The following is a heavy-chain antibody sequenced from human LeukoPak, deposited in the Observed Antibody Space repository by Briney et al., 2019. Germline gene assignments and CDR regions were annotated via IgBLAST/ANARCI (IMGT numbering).Heavy chain of an antibody. CDR3: AKGLPHSVRWYYFDY. CDR2: ISYDGGDQ. CDR1: GFTFSSCG. J-gene: IGHJ4*02. D-gene: IGHD6-13*01. Sequence: TGGSLRLSCAASGFTFSSCGMHWVRQAPGKGLEWVALISYDGGDQFYEDSVKGRFTISRDNSKNTLYLQMNSLRAEDTAVYYCAKGLPHSVRWYYFDYWGQGTLVTVSS. V-gene: IGHV3-30*18.